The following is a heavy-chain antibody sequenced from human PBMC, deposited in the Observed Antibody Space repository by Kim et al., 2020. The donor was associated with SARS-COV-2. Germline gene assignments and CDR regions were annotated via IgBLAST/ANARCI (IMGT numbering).Heavy chain of an antibody. V-gene: IGHV1-69*01. D-gene: IGHD2-21*02. Sequence: FQGRVTITADESTSTAYMELSSLRSEDTAVYYCARDRAYCGGDCYLSFDYWGQGTLVTVSS. CDR3: ARDRAYCGGDCYLSFDY. J-gene: IGHJ4*02.